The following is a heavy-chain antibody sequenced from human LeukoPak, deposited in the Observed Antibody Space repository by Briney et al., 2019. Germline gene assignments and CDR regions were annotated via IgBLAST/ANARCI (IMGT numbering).Heavy chain of an antibody. CDR1: GGSISSYY. Sequence: SETLPLTCTVSGGSISSYYWSWIRQPPGKGLEWIAYIYYSGTTKYNASPKSRVTMSVDTSKNQFSLKLSSVTAADTAVYYCARMVRGVIDAFEIWGQGTMVTVSS. D-gene: IGHD3-10*01. CDR2: IYYSGTT. J-gene: IGHJ3*02. CDR3: ARMVRGVIDAFEI. V-gene: IGHV4-59*01.